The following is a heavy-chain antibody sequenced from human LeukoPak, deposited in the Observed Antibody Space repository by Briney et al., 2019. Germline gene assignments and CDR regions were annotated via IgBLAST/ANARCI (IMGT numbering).Heavy chain of an antibody. CDR2: IYYSGST. Sequence: SSETLSLTCTVSGGSISSYYWSWIRQSPGKGLEWIGYIYYSGSTNYNPSLKSRVTVSVDTSKNQFSLKLSSVTAADTAVYYCARHGTSSYYYYAMDVWGQRTTVTVS. CDR3: ARHGTSSYYYYAMDV. V-gene: IGHV4-59*08. J-gene: IGHJ6*02. D-gene: IGHD1-1*01. CDR1: GGSISSYY.